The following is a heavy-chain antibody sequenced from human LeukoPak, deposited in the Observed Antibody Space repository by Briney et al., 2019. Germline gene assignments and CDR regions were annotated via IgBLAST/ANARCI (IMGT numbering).Heavy chain of an antibody. CDR1: GAPVNFYY. J-gene: IGHJ4*02. D-gene: IGHD3-10*01. Sequence: SETLSLTCTVSGAPVNFYYLSWIRHSAEKGLEWIGRIHTRGNTNYNPSLKSRVTLSVDTSRNQFSLMLSSVTAADTAVYYCAKESRLGGASGSHHFDYWGQGVLVTVSS. CDR3: AKESRLGGASGSHHFDY. CDR2: IHTRGNT. V-gene: IGHV4-4*07.